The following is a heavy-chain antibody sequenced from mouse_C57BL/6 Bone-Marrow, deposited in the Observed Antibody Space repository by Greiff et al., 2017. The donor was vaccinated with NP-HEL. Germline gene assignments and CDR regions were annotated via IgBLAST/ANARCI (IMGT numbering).Heavy chain of an antibody. Sequence: VKLQESGAELVKPGASVKISCKASGYAFSSYWMNWVKQRPGKGLEWIGQIYPGDGDTNYNGKFKGKATLTADKSSSTAYMQLSSLTSEDSAVYFCARDFYWYFDVWGTGTTVTVSS. CDR1: GYAFSSYW. CDR2: IYPGDGDT. J-gene: IGHJ1*03. V-gene: IGHV1-80*01. CDR3: ARDFYWYFDV.